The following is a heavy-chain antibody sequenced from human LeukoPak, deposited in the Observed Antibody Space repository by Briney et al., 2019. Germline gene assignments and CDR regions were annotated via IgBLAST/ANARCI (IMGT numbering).Heavy chain of an antibody. CDR1: GFTFSSYG. CDR3: AKDGGIRGVIDAFDI. Sequence: GGSLRLSCAASGFTFSSYGMGWVRQAPGKGLEWVSVFSGSGGSTYYADSVKGRFTISRDNSKNTLYLQMNSLRAEDTAVYYCAKDGGIRGVIDAFDIWGQGTMVTVSS. J-gene: IGHJ3*02. V-gene: IGHV3-23*01. CDR2: FSGSGGST. D-gene: IGHD3-10*01.